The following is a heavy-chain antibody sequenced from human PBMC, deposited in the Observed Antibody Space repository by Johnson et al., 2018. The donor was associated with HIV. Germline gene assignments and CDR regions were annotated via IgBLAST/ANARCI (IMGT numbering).Heavy chain of an antibody. Sequence: QMQLVESGGGLVKPGGSLRLSCAASGFTFSDYYMSLIRQAPGKGLEWVSYISSSGSTIYYADSVKGRFTISRDNAKNSLFLQMTSLTAEDTAVFSCVRGEEGAFDIWGQGTMVTVSS. CDR2: ISSSGSTI. CDR3: VRGEEGAFDI. CDR1: GFTFSDYY. J-gene: IGHJ3*02. V-gene: IGHV3-11*01.